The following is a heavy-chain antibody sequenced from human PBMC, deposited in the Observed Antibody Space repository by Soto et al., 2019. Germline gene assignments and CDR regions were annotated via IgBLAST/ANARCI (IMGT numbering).Heavy chain of an antibody. CDR3: ARVRYGSGSYYRAYYYYGMDV. V-gene: IGHV4-34*01. D-gene: IGHD3-10*01. J-gene: IGHJ6*02. CDR2: INHSGST. Sequence: PSETLSLTCAVYGGSFSGYYWSWIRQPPGKGLEWIGEINHSGSTSYNPSLKSRVTISVDTSKNQFSLKLSSVTAADTAVYYCARVRYGSGSYYRAYYYYGMDVWGQGTTVT. CDR1: GGSFSGYY.